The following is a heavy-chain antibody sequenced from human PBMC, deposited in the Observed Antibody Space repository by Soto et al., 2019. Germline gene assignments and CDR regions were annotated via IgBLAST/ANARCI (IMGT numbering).Heavy chain of an antibody. CDR3: ARDPPATRHGRDV. CDR1: ALNFSDYT. Sequence: GESRSLSCPVFALNFSDYTMRWVRPPTGKGLEGVSVIYSGGSTYYADSVRGRFTISRDNSKNTLYLQMKSLRAEDTAVYYCARDPPATRHGRDVCGQGHTVTGS. D-gene: IGHD1-1*01. J-gene: IGHJ6*02. V-gene: IGHV3-53*01. CDR2: IYSGGST.